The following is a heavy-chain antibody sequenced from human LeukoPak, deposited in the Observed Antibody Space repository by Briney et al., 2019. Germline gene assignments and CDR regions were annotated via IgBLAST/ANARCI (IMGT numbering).Heavy chain of an antibody. CDR1: GYTFTSYG. V-gene: IGHV1-18*01. Sequence: ASVTVSCKASGYTFTSYGISWVRQAPGQGLEWMGWISAYNGNTNYAQKLQGRVTMTTDTSTSTAYMELRSLRSDDTAVYYCARASTVQTYYYYGMDVWGQGTTVTVSS. D-gene: IGHD4-17*01. J-gene: IGHJ6*02. CDR3: ARASTVQTYYYYGMDV. CDR2: ISAYNGNT.